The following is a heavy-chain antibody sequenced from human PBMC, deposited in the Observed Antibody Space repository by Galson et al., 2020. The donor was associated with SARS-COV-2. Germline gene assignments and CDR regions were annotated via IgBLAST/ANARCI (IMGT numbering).Heavy chain of an antibody. Sequence: GESLKISCAASGFTFSSYGMHWVRQAPGKGLEWVAVIWYDGSNKYYADSVKGRFTISRDNSKNTLYLQMNSLRAEDTAVYYCVGGLSYYGMDVWGQGTTVTVSS. V-gene: IGHV3-33*01. CDR1: GFTFSSYG. CDR2: IWYDGSNK. J-gene: IGHJ6*02. CDR3: VGGLSYYGMDV.